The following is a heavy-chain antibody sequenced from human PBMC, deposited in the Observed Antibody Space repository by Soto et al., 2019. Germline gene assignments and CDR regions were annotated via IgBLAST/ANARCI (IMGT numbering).Heavy chain of an antibody. D-gene: IGHD6-6*01. V-gene: IGHV1-69*12. CDR1: GGTFSSYA. Sequence: QVQLVQSGAEVKKPGSSVKVSCKASGGTFSSYAISWVRQAPGQGLEWMGGIIPIFGTANHAQKSQGRATITAHESTATAYMDLSSLTSEHTAVYYCPRARIIAARPPRSNCFAPWGHATLVTVSS. CDR2: IIPIFGTA. J-gene: IGHJ5*02. CDR3: PRARIIAARPPRSNCFAP.